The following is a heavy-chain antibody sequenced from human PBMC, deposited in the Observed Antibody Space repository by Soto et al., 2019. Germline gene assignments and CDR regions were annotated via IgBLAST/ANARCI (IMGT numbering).Heavy chain of an antibody. D-gene: IGHD5-18*01. CDR3: AKGDTAIVGMYYYYGMDV. CDR1: GFTFSSYG. V-gene: IGHV3-30*18. J-gene: IGHJ6*02. Sequence: GGSLRLSCAASGFTFSSYGMHWVRQAPGKGLEWVAVISYDGSNKYYADSVKGRFTISRDNSKNTLYLQMNSLRAEDTAVYYCAKGDTAIVGMYYYYGMDVWGQGTTVTVSS. CDR2: ISYDGSNK.